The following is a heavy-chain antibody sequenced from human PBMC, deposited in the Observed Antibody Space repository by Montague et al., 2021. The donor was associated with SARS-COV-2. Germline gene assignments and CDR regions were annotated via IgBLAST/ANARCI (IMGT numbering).Heavy chain of an antibody. D-gene: IGHD3-3*01. J-gene: IGHJ2*01. Sequence: SETLSLTCTVSGGSISSYYWSWIRQPAGKGLEWIGRIYTSGSTNYNPSLKSRVTMSVDTSKNQFSLKLSSVTAADTAVYYCARGLDYYDFWSVYYPAYWYFDLWGRGTLVTVSS. V-gene: IGHV4-4*07. CDR2: IYTSGST. CDR1: GGSISSYY. CDR3: ARGLDYYDFWSVYYPAYWYFDL.